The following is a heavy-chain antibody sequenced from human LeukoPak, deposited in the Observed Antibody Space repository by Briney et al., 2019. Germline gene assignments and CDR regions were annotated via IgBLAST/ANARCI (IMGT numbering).Heavy chain of an antibody. D-gene: IGHD2-15*01. V-gene: IGHV4-61*08. CDR2: IYYSGST. CDR1: GGSISSGGYY. J-gene: IGHJ4*02. Sequence: SETLSLTCTVSGGSISSGGYYWTWIRQHPGKGLEWIGYIYYSGSTSYNPSLKSRVTILLDTSKNQFSLNLGSMTAADTAVYYCARGVAAALDCWGQGSLVTVSS. CDR3: ARGVAAALDC.